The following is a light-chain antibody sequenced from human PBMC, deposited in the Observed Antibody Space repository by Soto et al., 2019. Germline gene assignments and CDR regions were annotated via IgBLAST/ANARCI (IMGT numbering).Light chain of an antibody. CDR3: SSHTTSNTRV. Sequence: QSVLTQPASVSGSPGQSIAISCSGTSSDVGAYDYVSWYQQHPDKAPKLMIYEVYYRPSGVSNRFSGSKSFNTATLTISGLQAEDEADYYCSSHTTSNTRVFGTGTKLTVL. CDR2: EVY. J-gene: IGLJ1*01. V-gene: IGLV2-14*03. CDR1: SSDVGAYDY.